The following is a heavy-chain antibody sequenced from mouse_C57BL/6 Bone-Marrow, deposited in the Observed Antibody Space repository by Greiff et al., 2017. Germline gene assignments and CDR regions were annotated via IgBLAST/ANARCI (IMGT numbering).Heavy chain of an antibody. J-gene: IGHJ1*01. CDR1: GYTFTSYG. D-gene: IGHD1-1*01. Sequence: VQLQQSGAELARPGASVKLSCKASGYTFTSYGISWVKQRTGQGLEWIGEIYPRSGNNYYNEKLKGKGTLTADKSSRTAYMELPSPTSEDSAVYFCANYYNSSYWYFDVWRSGTTVTVSS. CDR2: IYPRSGNN. V-gene: IGHV1-81*01. CDR3: ANYYNSSYWYFDV.